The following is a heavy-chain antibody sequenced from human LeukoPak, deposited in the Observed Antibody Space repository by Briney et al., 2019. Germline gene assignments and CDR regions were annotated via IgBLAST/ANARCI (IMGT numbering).Heavy chain of an antibody. J-gene: IGHJ4*02. CDR1: GFTFSSYA. D-gene: IGHD3-22*01. CDR3: AKDRPNYYGSNGHYYKLNGDC. CDR2: ISGSGGST. Sequence: GGSLRLSCAASGFTFSSYAMSWVRQAPGKGLEWVSAISGSGGSTYYADSVKGRFTISRDNSKNTLYLQMNSLRAEDTAVYYCAKDRPNYYGSNGHYYKLNGDCWGQGTLVTVSS. V-gene: IGHV3-23*01.